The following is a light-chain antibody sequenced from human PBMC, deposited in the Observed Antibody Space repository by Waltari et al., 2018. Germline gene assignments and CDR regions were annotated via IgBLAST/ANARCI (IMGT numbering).Light chain of an antibody. V-gene: IGKV1-39*01. CDR3: QQSDSLPLT. CDR1: QTINKY. J-gene: IGKJ4*01. CDR2: VVS. Sequence: DIQMTQSPSSLSASVGDRVTITCRASQTINKYLNWYQQKPGKAPKVLISVVSYLHTGVPSRFSGSGSGTDFTLTISSLQPEDFATYYCQQSDSLPLTFAGG.